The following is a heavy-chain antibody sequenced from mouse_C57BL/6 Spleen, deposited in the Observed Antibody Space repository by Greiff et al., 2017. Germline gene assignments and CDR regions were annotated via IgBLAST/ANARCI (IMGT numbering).Heavy chain of an antibody. J-gene: IGHJ2*01. Sequence: EVKLEESGGGLVKPGGSLKLSCAASGFTFSSYAMSWVRQTPEKRLEWVATISDGGSYTDYPDNVKGRFTISRENAKNNLYLQMSHLKSEDTAMYYCARDNGNYYFDYWGQGTTLTVSS. CDR3: ARDNGNYYFDY. CDR2: ISDGGSYT. CDR1: GFTFSSYA. D-gene: IGHD2-1*01. V-gene: IGHV5-4*01.